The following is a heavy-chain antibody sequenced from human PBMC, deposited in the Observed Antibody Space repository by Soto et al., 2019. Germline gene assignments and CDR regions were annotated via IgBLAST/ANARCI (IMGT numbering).Heavy chain of an antibody. CDR3: AREYYYGSGPRAPDFDY. CDR2: IIPIFGTA. CDR1: WGTFSSYS. J-gene: IGHJ4*02. V-gene: IGHV1-69*13. Sequence: PVKVSRKAFWGTFSSYSISWVRQGPGQGLEWMGGIIPIFGTANYAQKFQGRVTITADESTSTAYMELSSLRSEDTDVYYCAREYYYGSGPRAPDFDYWGQGTLVTVSS. D-gene: IGHD3-10*01.